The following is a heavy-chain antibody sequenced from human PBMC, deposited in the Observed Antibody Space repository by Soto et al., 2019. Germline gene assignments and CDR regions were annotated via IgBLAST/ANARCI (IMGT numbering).Heavy chain of an antibody. CDR2: ISWSNGNT. CDR3: AKDDCGGNCFIDY. J-gene: IGHJ4*02. V-gene: IGHV3-9*01. Sequence: GGSLRLSCAASGFTFDDYAMHWVRQAPGKGLEWVSHISWSNGNTAYADSVKGRFTISRDNAKNSLYLQMNSLRPDDTAFYYCAKDDCGGNCFIDYWGQGIMVTVSS. D-gene: IGHD2-21*01. CDR1: GFTFDDYA.